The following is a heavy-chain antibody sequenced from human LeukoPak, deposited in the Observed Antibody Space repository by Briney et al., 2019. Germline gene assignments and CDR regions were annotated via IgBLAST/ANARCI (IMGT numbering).Heavy chain of an antibody. CDR1: GYSFTSYW. CDR2: IYPGDSDT. Sequence: GDSLKISCKCSGYSFTSYWIGWVRQMPGKGLEWMGIIYPGDSDTRYSPSFQGQVTISVDKSISTVYLQWSSLKASDTAIYYCARHLVPAATYYDFWSGYYDYWGQGTLVTVSS. D-gene: IGHD3-3*01. J-gene: IGHJ4*02. V-gene: IGHV5-51*01. CDR3: ARHLVPAATYYDFWSGYYDY.